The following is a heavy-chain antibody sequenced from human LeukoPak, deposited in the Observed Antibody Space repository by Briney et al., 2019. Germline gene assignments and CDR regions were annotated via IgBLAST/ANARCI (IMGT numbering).Heavy chain of an antibody. Sequence: ASVKVSFKASGYTFTSYYMHWVRQAPGQGLEWMGIINPSGGSTSYAQKFQGRVTMTRDTSTSTVYMELSSLRSEDTAVYYCARQKNYDSSGYYYGVGAFDIWGQGTMVTVSS. CDR1: GYTFTSYY. CDR2: INPSGGST. CDR3: ARQKNYDSSGYYYGVGAFDI. V-gene: IGHV1-46*01. D-gene: IGHD3-22*01. J-gene: IGHJ3*02.